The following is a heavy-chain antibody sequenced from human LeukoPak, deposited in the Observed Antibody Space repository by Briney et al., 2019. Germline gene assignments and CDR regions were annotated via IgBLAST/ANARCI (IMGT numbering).Heavy chain of an antibody. J-gene: IGHJ6*03. D-gene: IGHD6-13*01. CDR3: VKAHVAAADYYYIYRDV. V-gene: IGHV3-53*01. CDR1: GFTVSPNY. Sequence: PGGSLRLSCVASGFTVSPNYMSWVRQAPGRGLEWVSVIYSGGSSYYPHSVTGRFTISRDNSKNTMYLQMNSLKAEDTAVYYCVKAHVAAADYYYIYRDVWGKGTTVTVSS. CDR2: IYSGGSS.